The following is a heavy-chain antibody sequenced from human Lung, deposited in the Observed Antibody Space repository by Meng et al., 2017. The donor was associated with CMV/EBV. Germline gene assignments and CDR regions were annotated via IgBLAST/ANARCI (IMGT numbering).Heavy chain of an antibody. CDR3: VRELAASAFDL. CDR2: SRNKDKSKIE. D-gene: IGHD6-13*01. J-gene: IGHJ5*02. V-gene: IGHV3-72*01. CDR1: GLIVRDGY. Sequence: AASGLIVRDGYKDWVGQAEGKGREWVGGSRNKDKSKIEENEGYVRGRFRISRDDSKNSISLQLNSLKTDDTAVYYCVRELAASAFDLWGQGALVTVSS.